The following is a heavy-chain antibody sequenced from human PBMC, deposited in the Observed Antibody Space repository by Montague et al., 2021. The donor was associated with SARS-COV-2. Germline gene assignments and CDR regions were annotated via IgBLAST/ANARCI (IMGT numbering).Heavy chain of an antibody. CDR1: GGSISSPDYY. Sequence: SETLSLTCTVSGGSISSPDYYWGWLRQSPGQELVGKSSITYTGSTNYNPSLRSRVSFSMDTSKYHFSLSLSSVTVADTAVYFCARQLPSYCATNKCDPYYFDGWGQGALVTVSS. D-gene: IGHD2-8*01. CDR3: ARQLPSYCATNKCDPYYFDG. CDR2: ITYTGST. J-gene: IGHJ4*02. V-gene: IGHV4-39*01.